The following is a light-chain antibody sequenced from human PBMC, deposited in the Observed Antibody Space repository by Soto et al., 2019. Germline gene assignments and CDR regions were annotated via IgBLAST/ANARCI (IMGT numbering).Light chain of an antibody. V-gene: IGLV2-14*01. CDR1: STDVGRYNY. Sequence: QSSLTQPAYVSGSPGQSITISCTGTSTDVGRYNYVSWYQQHPGKAPKLMVYDVSNRPSWVSNRFSGSKSGITASLTISGLQAEDEADYYCTSYTSDSTYVFGTGTKLTVL. CDR2: DVS. CDR3: TSYTSDSTYV. J-gene: IGLJ1*01.